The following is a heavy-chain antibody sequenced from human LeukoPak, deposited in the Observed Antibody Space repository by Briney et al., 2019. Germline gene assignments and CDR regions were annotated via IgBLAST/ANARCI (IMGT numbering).Heavy chain of an antibody. Sequence: SETLSLTCTVSGYSISSGYYWGWIRQPPGKGLEWIGSIYHSGSTYYNPSLKSRVTISVDTSKNQFSLKLSSVTAADTAVYYCASSTVPGLNWFDPWGQGTLVTVSS. CDR3: ASSTVPGLNWFDP. D-gene: IGHD2-2*01. J-gene: IGHJ5*02. V-gene: IGHV4-38-2*02. CDR1: GYSISSGYY. CDR2: IYHSGST.